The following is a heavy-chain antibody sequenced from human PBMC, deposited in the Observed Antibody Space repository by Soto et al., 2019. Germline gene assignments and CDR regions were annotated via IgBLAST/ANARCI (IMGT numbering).Heavy chain of an antibody. J-gene: IGHJ6*02. Sequence: PSETLSLTCTVSGGSISSGGYYWSWIRQHPGKGLEWIGYIYYSGSTYYNPSLKSRVTISVDTSKNQFSLKLSSVTAADTAVYYCARGYSSTHMDVWGQGTTVTVSS. V-gene: IGHV4-31*03. CDR1: GGSISSGGYY. CDR2: IYYSGST. CDR3: ARGYSSTHMDV. D-gene: IGHD6-13*01.